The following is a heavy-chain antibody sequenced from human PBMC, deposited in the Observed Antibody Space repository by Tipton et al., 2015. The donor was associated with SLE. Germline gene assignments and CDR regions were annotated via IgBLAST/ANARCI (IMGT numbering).Heavy chain of an antibody. CDR1: GGSISSYY. D-gene: IGHD1-7*01. CDR3: AREDNWNYVPSAFDI. V-gene: IGHV4-34*01. J-gene: IGHJ3*02. Sequence: AGLVKPSETLSLTCTVSGGSISSYYWSWIRQPPGKGLEWIGEINHSGSTNYNPSLKSRVTISVDTSKNQFSLKLSSVTPEDTAVYYCAREDNWNYVPSAFDIWGQGTMVTVSS. CDR2: INHSGST.